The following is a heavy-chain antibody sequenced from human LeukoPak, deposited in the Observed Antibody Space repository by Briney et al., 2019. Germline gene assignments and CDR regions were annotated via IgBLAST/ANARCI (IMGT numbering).Heavy chain of an antibody. CDR2: IYHSGST. CDR3: ARDRRGWLDDMDV. J-gene: IGHJ6*02. V-gene: IGHV4-30-4*01. D-gene: IGHD3-9*01. CDR1: LGSLTSGDYF. Sequence: PSQTLSLTCTLSLGSLTSGDYFWSWIRQPPGRGLEWVGYIYHSGSTHYHPSFDSRLTITVDTSKNQSSLKLRSVTAADTSVYLCARDRRGWLDDMDVWGQGTTVTVSS.